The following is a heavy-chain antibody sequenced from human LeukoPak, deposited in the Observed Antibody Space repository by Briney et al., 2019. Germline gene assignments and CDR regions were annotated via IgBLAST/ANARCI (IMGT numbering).Heavy chain of an antibody. Sequence: GTLRLSCAASGFIFGTYGMTWVRQAPGKGLEWVSVISGSGGSTHYADSVKGRFTISRDISKNTLYMQMNSLRAEDTALYYCAKGTVAFDIWGQGTMVTVSS. V-gene: IGHV3-23*01. CDR3: AKGTVAFDI. J-gene: IGHJ3*02. CDR2: ISGSGGST. CDR1: GFIFGTYG. D-gene: IGHD1/OR15-1a*01.